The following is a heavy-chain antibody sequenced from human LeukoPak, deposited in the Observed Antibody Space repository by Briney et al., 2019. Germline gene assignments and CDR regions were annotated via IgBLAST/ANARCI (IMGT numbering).Heavy chain of an antibody. Sequence: PGGSLRLSCAASGFTFSNYAMSWVRQAPGKGLEWVSAITGSGGNTYYADSVKGRFTISRDNSKNTLYLQMNSLRAEDAAVYYCAKREEYDGFQHWGQGTLVTVSS. CDR1: GFTFSNYA. CDR2: ITGSGGNT. J-gene: IGHJ1*01. D-gene: IGHD3-3*01. CDR3: AKREEYDGFQH. V-gene: IGHV3-23*01.